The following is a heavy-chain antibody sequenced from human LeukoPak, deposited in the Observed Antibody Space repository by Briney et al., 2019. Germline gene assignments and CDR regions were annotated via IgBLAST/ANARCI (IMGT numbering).Heavy chain of an antibody. CDR1: GGSISSGGYY. V-gene: IGHV4-30-2*01. D-gene: IGHD3-22*01. CDR2: IYHSGST. J-gene: IGHJ4*02. Sequence: PSETLSLTCTVSGGSISSGGYYWSWIRQPPGKGLEWIGYIYHSGSTYYNPSLKSRVTISADKSKNQFSLKLSSVTAADTAVYYCARNYYDSSGYYYDYWGQGTLVTVSS. CDR3: ARNYYDSSGYYYDY.